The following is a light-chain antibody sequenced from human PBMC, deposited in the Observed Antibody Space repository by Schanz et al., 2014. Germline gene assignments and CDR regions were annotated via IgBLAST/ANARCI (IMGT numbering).Light chain of an antibody. CDR1: QSVSSY. CDR3: QQYNNWPPYT. V-gene: IGKV3-15*01. Sequence: EIVMTQSPATLSVSPGERATLSCRASQSVSSYLAWYQQKPGQAPRLLMYGASTRATGIPARFSGSGSGTEFTLTISSLQSEDFAVYYCQQYNNWPPYTFGQGTKLEIK. J-gene: IGKJ2*01. CDR2: GAS.